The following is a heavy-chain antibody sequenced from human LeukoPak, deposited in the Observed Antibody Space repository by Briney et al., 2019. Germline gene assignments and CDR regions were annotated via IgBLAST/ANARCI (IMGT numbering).Heavy chain of an antibody. CDR3: ARRFHRAADSPIFDF. Sequence: PGGSLRLSCTVSGFTVSSNSMSWVRQAPGKGLEWVSFIYSDNTHYSDSVKGRFTISRDNARNSLYLQMNSLRAEDTAVYYCARRFHRAADSPIFDFWGQGTLVTVSS. V-gene: IGHV3-53*01. CDR1: GFTVSSNS. D-gene: IGHD3-16*01. J-gene: IGHJ4*02. CDR2: IYSDNT.